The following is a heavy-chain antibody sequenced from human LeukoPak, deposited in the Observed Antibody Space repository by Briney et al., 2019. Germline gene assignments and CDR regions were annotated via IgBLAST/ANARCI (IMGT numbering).Heavy chain of an antibody. CDR3: ARPTTSGLYSH. V-gene: IGHV3-48*01. J-gene: IGHJ3*01. CDR2: ISGSSRTT. Sequence: PGGSLRLSCAASGFTFSDFDLNWVRQAPGKGLEWVSYISGSSRTTYYTDSVKGQFTISRDNAKNSLYLQMNSLRAEDTAVYYCARPTTSGLYSHWGQGTMVTVSS. CDR1: GFTFSDFD. D-gene: IGHD6-19*01.